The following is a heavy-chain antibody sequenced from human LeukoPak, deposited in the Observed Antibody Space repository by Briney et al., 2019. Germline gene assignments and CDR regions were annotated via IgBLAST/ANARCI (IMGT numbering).Heavy chain of an antibody. V-gene: IGHV3-30*02. CDR1: GFTFSSNG. Sequence: GGSLRLSCAASGFTFSSNGMHWVRQAPGKGLEWVAFIRYDGSNKNYANTVKGRFTISRDNSKNALYLLMNSLRAEDTALYYCAKGYYGDYGDAFDTWGQGTMVTVSS. CDR3: AKGYYGDYGDAFDT. D-gene: IGHD4-17*01. CDR2: IRYDGSNK. J-gene: IGHJ3*02.